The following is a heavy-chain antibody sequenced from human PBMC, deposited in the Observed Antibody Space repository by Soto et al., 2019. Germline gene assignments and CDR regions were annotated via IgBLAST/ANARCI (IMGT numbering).Heavy chain of an antibody. D-gene: IGHD6-19*01. Sequence: PGGSLRLSCAASGFTFSSFSMNWVRQAPGKGLEWVSSISSSSSYIYYADSVKGRFTISRDNAKNSLYLQMNSLRAEDTAVYYCARENSSGWSKPNWFDPWGKGTLVTVSS. J-gene: IGHJ5*02. CDR2: ISSSSSYI. V-gene: IGHV3-21*01. CDR1: GFTFSSFS. CDR3: ARENSSGWSKPNWFDP.